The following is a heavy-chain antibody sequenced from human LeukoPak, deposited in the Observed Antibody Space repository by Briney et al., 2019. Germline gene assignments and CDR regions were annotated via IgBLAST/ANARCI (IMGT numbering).Heavy chain of an antibody. D-gene: IGHD1-26*01. V-gene: IGHV3-74*01. J-gene: IGHJ4*02. CDR3: ARDSIEGATRFDF. CDR2: ISSDGSST. Sequence: GGSLRLSCAASGFTFSSYWMHWVRQAPGKGLVWVSRISSDGSSTRYADSVKGRFTISRDNAKNMLYLQMNSLRAEDTAIYYCARDSIEGATRFDFWGQGTLVTVSS. CDR1: GFTFSSYW.